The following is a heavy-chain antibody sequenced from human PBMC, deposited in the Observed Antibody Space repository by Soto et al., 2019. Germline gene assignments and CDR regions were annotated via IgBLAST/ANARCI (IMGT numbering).Heavy chain of an antibody. CDR1: GFTFSNYA. J-gene: IGHJ4*02. D-gene: IGHD6-19*01. CDR3: AKAESSYASGWYAY. V-gene: IGHV3-23*01. Sequence: EVQLLESGGGLVQPGGSLRLSWVASGFTFSNYAMSWVRQAPGKGLEWVSAISSAGRTYYADSVKGRFTISRDNSKNTLYLQMNSLRAEDTAVHYCAKAESSYASGWYAYWGQGTLVTVSS. CDR2: ISSAGRT.